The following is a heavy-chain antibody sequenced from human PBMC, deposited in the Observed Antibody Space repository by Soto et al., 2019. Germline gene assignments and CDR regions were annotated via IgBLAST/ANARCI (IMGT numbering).Heavy chain of an antibody. V-gene: IGHV1-18*01. CDR2: ISAYNGNT. CDR3: AGVRQLVGYFYYYMDV. J-gene: IGHJ6*03. Sequence: QVQLLQSGAEVKKPGASVKVSCKASGYTFTNYGITWVRQAPGQGLEWMGWISAYNGNTHYTQRLQGRVTMTTDTSTSTADMELRGLRSDDTAVYYCAGVRQLVGYFYYYMDVWGKVTTVNVSS. D-gene: IGHD6-6*01. CDR1: GYTFTNYG.